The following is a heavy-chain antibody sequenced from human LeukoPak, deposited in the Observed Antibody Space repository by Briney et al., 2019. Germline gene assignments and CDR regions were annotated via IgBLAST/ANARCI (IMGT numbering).Heavy chain of an antibody. V-gene: IGHV1-2*02. Sequence: ASVKVSCKASGCTFTGYYMHWVRQAPGQGLEWMGWINPNSGGTNYAQKFQGRVTMTRDTSISTAYMELSRLRSDDTAVYYCARAYGGYYDSSGYYSYYFDYWGQGTLVTVSS. J-gene: IGHJ4*02. CDR1: GCTFTGYY. CDR2: INPNSGGT. CDR3: ARAYGGYYDSSGYYSYYFDY. D-gene: IGHD3-22*01.